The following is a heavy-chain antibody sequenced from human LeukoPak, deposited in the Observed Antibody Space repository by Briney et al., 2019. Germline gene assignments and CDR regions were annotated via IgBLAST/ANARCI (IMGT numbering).Heavy chain of an antibody. J-gene: IGHJ6*02. CDR3: ARDLLNVYDFWSGYSYYYYGMDV. CDR1: GYTFTSYG. D-gene: IGHD3-3*01. V-gene: IGHV1-18*01. CDR2: ISAYNGNT. Sequence: GASVKVSCKASGYTFTSYGISWVRQAPGQGLEWMGWISAYNGNTNYAQKLQGRVTMTTDTSTSTAYMELRSLRSDDTAVYYCARDLLNVYDFWSGYSYYYYGMDVWGQGTTVTVSS.